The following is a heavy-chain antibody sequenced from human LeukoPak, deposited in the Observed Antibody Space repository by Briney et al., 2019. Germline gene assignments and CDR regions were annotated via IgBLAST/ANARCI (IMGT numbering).Heavy chain of an antibody. CDR3: AATNDYGDYVLAFDI. D-gene: IGHD4-17*01. CDR2: INHSGST. V-gene: IGHV4-34*01. Sequence: PSETLSLTCAVYGGSFSGYYCSWIRRPPGKGLEWIGEINHSGSTNYNPSLKSRVTISVDTSKNQFSLKLSSVTAADTAVYYCAATNDYGDYVLAFDIWGQGTMVTVSS. CDR1: GGSFSGYY. J-gene: IGHJ3*02.